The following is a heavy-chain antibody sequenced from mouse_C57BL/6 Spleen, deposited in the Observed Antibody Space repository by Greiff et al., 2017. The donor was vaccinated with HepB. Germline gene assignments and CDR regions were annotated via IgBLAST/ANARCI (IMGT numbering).Heavy chain of an antibody. Sequence: VKLMESGPGLVQPSQSLSITCTVSGFSLTSYGVHWVRQSPGKGLEWLGVIWSGGSTDYNAAFISRLSISKDNSKSQVFFKMNSLQADDTAIYYCARRVYDGYYAFAYWGQGTLVTVSA. D-gene: IGHD2-3*01. CDR1: GFSLTSYG. CDR3: ARRVYDGYYAFAY. CDR2: IWSGGST. V-gene: IGHV2-2*01. J-gene: IGHJ3*01.